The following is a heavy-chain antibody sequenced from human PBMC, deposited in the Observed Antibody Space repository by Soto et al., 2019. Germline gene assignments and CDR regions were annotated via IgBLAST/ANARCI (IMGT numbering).Heavy chain of an antibody. Sequence: GGSLRLSCAASGFTFNSYWMTWVRQAPGKGLEWVANIKQEGSEKYYVDSVKGRFTISRDNAKNSLYLQMNSLGAEDTAVYYCARVRGGNNYYDFWSGLDYWGRGTLVTVSS. CDR1: GFTFNSYW. J-gene: IGHJ4*02. D-gene: IGHD3-3*01. CDR2: IKQEGSEK. V-gene: IGHV3-7*03. CDR3: ARVRGGNNYYDFWSGLDY.